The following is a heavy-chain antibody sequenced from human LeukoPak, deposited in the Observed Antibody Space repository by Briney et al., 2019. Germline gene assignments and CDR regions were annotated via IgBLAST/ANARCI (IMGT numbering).Heavy chain of an antibody. V-gene: IGHV3-7*01. Sequence: GGSLRLSCAASGFTFSSYWMSWVRQAPGKGLEWVANIKTDGSETYYVDAVKGRFTISRDNAKNSLYLQMNNLRVEDTAVYYCVRNLPGAGYWGQGTLVIVSS. J-gene: IGHJ4*02. CDR3: VRNLPGAGY. CDR2: IKTDGSET. CDR1: GFTFSSYW. D-gene: IGHD3-9*01.